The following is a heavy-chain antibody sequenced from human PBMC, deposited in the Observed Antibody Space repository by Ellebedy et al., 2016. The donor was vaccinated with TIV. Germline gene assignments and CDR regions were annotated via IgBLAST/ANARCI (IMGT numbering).Heavy chain of an antibody. V-gene: IGHV3-23*01. Sequence: GESLKTSCPASGFTFSIYAMSWVRQAPGKGLEWVSLISGSGGRPYYADSLKGRFTISRDNSKNMLDLQMNSLRAEDKAVYYCAKGGIAVGGSFFDSWGQGTLVTVSS. CDR1: GFTFSIYA. J-gene: IGHJ4*02. CDR2: ISGSGGRP. CDR3: AKGGIAVGGSFFDS. D-gene: IGHD6-19*01.